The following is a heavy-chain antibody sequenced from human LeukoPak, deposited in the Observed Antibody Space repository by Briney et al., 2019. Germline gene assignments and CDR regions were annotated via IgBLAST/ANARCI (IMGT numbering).Heavy chain of an antibody. Sequence: GGSLRLSCAASGFTFSAYDMHWVRQPTGEGLQWVSGIGNGGDTYYLGSVKGRFTISRDNAKNTLYLQMNSLRAGDTAVYFCARGSNLGFDPWGQGTLVTVSS. CDR1: GFTFSAYD. J-gene: IGHJ5*02. D-gene: IGHD5-24*01. CDR2: IGNGGDT. CDR3: ARGSNLGFDP. V-gene: IGHV3-13*04.